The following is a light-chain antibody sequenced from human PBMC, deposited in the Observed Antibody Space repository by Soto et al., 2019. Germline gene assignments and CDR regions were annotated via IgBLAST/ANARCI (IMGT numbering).Light chain of an antibody. Sequence: IQMTQSPSSLSASVGDGVTITCRASQTIGKFLNWYHQKPGKAPNLLIYGASNLQSGVPSRFSGSGSGTDFTLTISRLQPEDFATYYCLQFYNFSWTFGQGTKVEIK. V-gene: IGKV1-6*02. CDR2: GAS. CDR3: LQFYNFSWT. CDR1: QTIGKF. J-gene: IGKJ1*01.